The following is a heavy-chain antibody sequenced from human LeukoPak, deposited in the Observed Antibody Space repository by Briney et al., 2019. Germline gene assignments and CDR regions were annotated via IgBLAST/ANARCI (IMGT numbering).Heavy chain of an antibody. CDR3: ARGFLDPTFDY. J-gene: IGHJ4*02. V-gene: IGHV4-59*01. Sequence: SETLFLTCTVSGGSISNKYWSWIRQPPGKGLEWIGYIYYSGSTNYNPSLKSRVTILVDTSKNQFSLKLSSVTAADTAVYYCARGFLDPTFDYWGQGTLVTVSS. CDR1: GGSISNKY. CDR2: IYYSGST. D-gene: IGHD3/OR15-3a*01.